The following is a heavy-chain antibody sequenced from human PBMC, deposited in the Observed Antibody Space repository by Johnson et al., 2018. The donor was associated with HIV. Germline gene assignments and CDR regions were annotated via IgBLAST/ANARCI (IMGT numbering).Heavy chain of an antibody. CDR2: IYSGGST. Sequence: EQLVESGGGVVQPGRSLRLSCAASGFTVSSNYMSWVRQAPGKGLEWVSVIYSGGSTYYADSVKGRFTISRDNSKNTLYLQMNSLRAEDTAVYYCARDHRAYCGGDCYSDAVDIWGQGTMVTVSS. J-gene: IGHJ3*02. CDR3: ARDHRAYCGGDCYSDAVDI. V-gene: IGHV3-66*01. D-gene: IGHD2-21*02. CDR1: GFTVSSNY.